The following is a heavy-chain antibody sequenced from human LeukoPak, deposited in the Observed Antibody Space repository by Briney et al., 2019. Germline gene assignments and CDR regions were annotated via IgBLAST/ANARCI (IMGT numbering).Heavy chain of an antibody. J-gene: IGHJ5*02. CDR3: AGGIGYATSPADH. V-gene: IGHV4-59*01. CDR1: GGSLSSYY. CDR2: IYYSGST. Sequence: SETLSLTCTVSGGSLSSYYWSWIRQPPGKGLEWIGYIYYSGSTNYDPSLKSRVTLPVDTSKNQFSLKLSSVTAADTAVYYCAGGIGYATSPADHLGQGTLVIVSS. D-gene: IGHD6-13*01.